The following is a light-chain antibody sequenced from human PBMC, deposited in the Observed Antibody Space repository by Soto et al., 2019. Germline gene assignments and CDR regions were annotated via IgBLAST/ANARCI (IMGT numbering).Light chain of an antibody. J-gene: IGKJ1*01. CDR1: PSVTTSY. CDR3: HQYGDSPQT. CDR2: GTS. Sequence: EIVLTQSPATLSLSPGERATLSCRASPSVTTSYLAWYQQKPGQAPRLLIYGTSIRATGVPDRFSGRGSATDFTLTISRLEPEDFAVYYCHQYGDSPQTFGQGTKVDIK. V-gene: IGKV3-20*01.